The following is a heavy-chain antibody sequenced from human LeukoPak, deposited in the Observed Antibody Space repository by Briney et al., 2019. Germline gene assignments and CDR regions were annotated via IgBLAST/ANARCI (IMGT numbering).Heavy chain of an antibody. CDR2: INHNGST. Sequence: PSETLSLTCAVYGGSFSGYYWSWIRQPPGKGLEWIGEINHNGSTNYNPSLKSRVTISVDTSKNQFSLKLSSVTAADTAVYYCARAGATVVTASNWFDPWGQGTLVTVSS. CDR1: GGSFSGYY. J-gene: IGHJ5*02. V-gene: IGHV4-34*01. CDR3: ARAGATVVTASNWFDP. D-gene: IGHD2-21*02.